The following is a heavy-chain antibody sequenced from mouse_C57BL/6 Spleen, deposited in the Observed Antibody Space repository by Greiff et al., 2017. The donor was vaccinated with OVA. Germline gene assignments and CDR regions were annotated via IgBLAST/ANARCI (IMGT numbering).Heavy chain of an antibody. CDR3: ARRGDYYGSNFDY. CDR1: GYTFTSYW. J-gene: IGHJ2*01. CDR2: IHPKSGST. D-gene: IGHD1-1*01. V-gene: IGHV1-64*01. Sequence: QVQLQQPGAELVKPGASVKLSCKASGYTFTSYWMHWVKQRPGQGLEWIGMIHPKSGSTNYNEKFKSKATLTVDKSSSTAYMQLSSLTSEDSAVYYCARRGDYYGSNFDYWGQGTTLTVSS.